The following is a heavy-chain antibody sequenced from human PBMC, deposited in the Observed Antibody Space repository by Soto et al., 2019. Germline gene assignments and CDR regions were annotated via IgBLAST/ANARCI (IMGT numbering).Heavy chain of an antibody. D-gene: IGHD6-19*01. CDR3: ARGYSSGWYHFAY. Sequence: ASETLSLTCTVSGGSISSYYWSWIRQPPGKGLEWIGYIYYSGSTNYNPSLKSRVTISVDTSKNQFSLKLSSVTAADTAVYYCARGYSSGWYHFAYWGQGTLVTVS. CDR2: IYYSGST. V-gene: IGHV4-59*08. J-gene: IGHJ4*02. CDR1: GGSISSYY.